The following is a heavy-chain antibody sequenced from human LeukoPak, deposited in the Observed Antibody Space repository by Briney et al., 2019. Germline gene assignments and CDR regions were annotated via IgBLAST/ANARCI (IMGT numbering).Heavy chain of an antibody. D-gene: IGHD3-22*01. CDR1: GGSISSYY. V-gene: IGHV4-59*01. J-gene: IGHJ4*02. Sequence: SETLSLTCTVSGGSISSYYWSWIRQPPGKGLEWIGYIYYSGSTNYNPSLRSRVTISVDTSKNQFSLKLSSVTAADTAVYYCARDRLDYYDSSGYPPPRYFDYWGQGTLVTVSS. CDR2: IYYSGST. CDR3: ARDRLDYYDSSGYPPPRYFDY.